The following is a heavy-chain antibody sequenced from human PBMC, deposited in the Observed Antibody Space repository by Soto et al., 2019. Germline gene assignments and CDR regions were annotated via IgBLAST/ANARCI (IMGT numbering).Heavy chain of an antibody. D-gene: IGHD6-6*01. CDR3: ARDDPYSGSSSPFDY. J-gene: IGHJ4*02. CDR2: IKQDGSEK. Sequence: GGSLRLSRAASGFTFSSYWMSWVRQAPGKGLEWVANIKQDGSEKYYVDSVKGRFTISRDNAKNSLYLQMNSLRAEDTAVYYCARDDPYSGSSSPFDYWGQGTLVTVSS. CDR1: GFTFSSYW. V-gene: IGHV3-7*01.